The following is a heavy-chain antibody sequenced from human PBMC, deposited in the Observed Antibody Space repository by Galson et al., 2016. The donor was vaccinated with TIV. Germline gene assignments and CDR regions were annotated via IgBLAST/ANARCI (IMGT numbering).Heavy chain of an antibody. CDR1: GFTFSSYW. J-gene: IGHJ2*01. CDR2: INSDGSST. D-gene: IGHD3-10*01. V-gene: IGHV3-74*01. CDR3: ARTGLLSNWYFDL. Sequence: SLRLSCAASGFTFSSYWMHWVRQAPGKGLVWVSRINSDGSSTSYADSVKGRFTISRDNAKNTLYLQMNSLRAEDTAVYYCARTGLLSNWYFDLWGRGTLVTVSS.